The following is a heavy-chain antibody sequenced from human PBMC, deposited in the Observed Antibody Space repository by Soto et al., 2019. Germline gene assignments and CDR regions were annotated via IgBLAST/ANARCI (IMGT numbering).Heavy chain of an antibody. CDR2: IIPILGIA. V-gene: IGHV1-69*02. J-gene: IGHJ6*02. CDR1: GGTFSSYT. CDR3: ASGPSVDYYYCSDV. Sequence: QVQLVQSGAEVKKPGSSVKVSCKASGGTFSSYTISWVRKATGQGLEWMGRIIPILGIANYAQKFQGRVTITADKSTSTSYMDLGTLRAENTAVYYCASGPSVDYYYCSDVWAQGTTVTVSS. D-gene: IGHD2-15*01.